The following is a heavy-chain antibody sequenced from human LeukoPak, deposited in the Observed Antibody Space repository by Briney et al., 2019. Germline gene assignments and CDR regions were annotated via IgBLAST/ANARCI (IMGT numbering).Heavy chain of an antibody. V-gene: IGHV3-21*01. J-gene: IGHJ6*03. CDR1: GFTFSSYS. CDR3: ARDKRVGAYEWYYYMDV. CDR2: ISSSSSYI. Sequence: PGGSLRLSCAASGFTFSSYSMNWVRQAPGKGLEWVSSISSSSSYIYYADSVKGRFTISRDNAKNSLYLQMNSLRAEDTAVYYCARDKRVGAYEWYYYMDVWGKGTTVTVSS. D-gene: IGHD1-26*01.